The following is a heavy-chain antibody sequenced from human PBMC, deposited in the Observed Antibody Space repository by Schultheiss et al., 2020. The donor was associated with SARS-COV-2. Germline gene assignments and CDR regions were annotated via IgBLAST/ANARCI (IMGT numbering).Heavy chain of an antibody. CDR3: ARQVVGYCSGGSCYYYYGMDV. CDR1: GGSFSGYY. CDR2: IYYSGST. D-gene: IGHD2-15*01. J-gene: IGHJ6*02. V-gene: IGHV4-34*01. Sequence: SETLSLTCAVYGGSFSGYYWSWIRQPPGKGLEWIGYIYYSGSTYYNPSLKSRVTISVDTSKNQFSLKLSSVTAADTAVYYCARQVVGYCSGGSCYYYYGMDVWGQGTTVTVSS.